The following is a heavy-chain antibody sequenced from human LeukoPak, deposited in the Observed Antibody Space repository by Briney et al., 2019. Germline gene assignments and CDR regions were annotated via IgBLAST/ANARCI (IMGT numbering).Heavy chain of an antibody. Sequence: PGGSLRLSCAASGFTLSDSWMDWVRQAPGKGLEWVANIKQDGSEKYYVDSVKGRFTISRDNAKNSLYLQMNILRAEDTAVYYCSRSLNYWGQGTLVTVSS. J-gene: IGHJ4*02. V-gene: IGHV3-7*01. CDR2: IKQDGSEK. CDR3: SRSLNY. CDR1: GFTLSDSW.